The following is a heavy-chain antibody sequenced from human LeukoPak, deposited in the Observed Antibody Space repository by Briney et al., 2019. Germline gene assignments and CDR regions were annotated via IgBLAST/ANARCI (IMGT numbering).Heavy chain of an antibody. V-gene: IGHV3-48*01. CDR1: GFTFSSYS. CDR2: ISSSSSTI. Sequence: GGSLRLSCAASGFTFSSYSMNWVRQAPGKGVEGGSYISSSSSTIYYADSVKGRFTIYRDNAKNSLYMQMNSLRAEDTAVYYCARDLGPGDYVNPVDYWGQGTLVTVSS. CDR3: ARDLGPGDYVNPVDY. J-gene: IGHJ4*02. D-gene: IGHD4-17*01.